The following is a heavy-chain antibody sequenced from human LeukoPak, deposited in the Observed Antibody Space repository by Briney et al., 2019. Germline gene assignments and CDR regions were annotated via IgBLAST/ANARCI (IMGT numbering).Heavy chain of an antibody. Sequence: PGGSLRLSCAASGFTFNAYNMNWFRQAPGKGLEWVSSTSSGSTYIYYAVSVKGRFTISRDNAKNSLYLQMNSLRAEDTAVYYCARGSNVQQRLDSFDFWGQGILVTVSS. V-gene: IGHV3-21*01. CDR2: TSSGSTYI. D-gene: IGHD6-25*01. CDR1: GFTFNAYN. CDR3: ARGSNVQQRLDSFDF. J-gene: IGHJ4*02.